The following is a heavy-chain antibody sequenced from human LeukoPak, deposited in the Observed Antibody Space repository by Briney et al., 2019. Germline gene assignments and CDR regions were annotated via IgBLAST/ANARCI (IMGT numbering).Heavy chain of an antibody. V-gene: IGHV4-34*01. Sequence: SETLSLTCAVYGGSFSGYYWSWIRQPPGKGLEWIGEINHSGSTNYNPSLKSRVTISVDTSKNQFSLKLSSVTAADTAVYYCARALGAAGYSSSWYHPKRWFDPWGQGTLVTVSS. CDR2: INHSGST. J-gene: IGHJ5*02. CDR1: GGSFSGYY. D-gene: IGHD6-13*01. CDR3: ARALGAAGYSSSWYHPKRWFDP.